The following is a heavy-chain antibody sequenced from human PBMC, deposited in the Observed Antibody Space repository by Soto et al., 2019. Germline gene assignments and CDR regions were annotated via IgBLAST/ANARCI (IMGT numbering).Heavy chain of an antibody. CDR2: VSPYDGYT. J-gene: IGHJ4*02. V-gene: IGHV1-18*01. Sequence: GASVKVSCKASGYTFSSYGINWVRQAPGQGLEWLGWVSPYDGYTNYAQILQGRVSMTTDTSTKTAYMEVRSLRSDDTAVYYCARLPSSGIHPPFAYWGQGMLVTVSS. CDR3: ARLPSSGIHPPFAY. CDR1: GYTFSSYG. D-gene: IGHD1-26*01.